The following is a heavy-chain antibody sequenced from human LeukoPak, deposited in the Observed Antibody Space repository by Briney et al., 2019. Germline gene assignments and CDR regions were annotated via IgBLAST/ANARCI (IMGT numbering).Heavy chain of an antibody. CDR3: AKGIAAAGIPDFDY. J-gene: IGHJ4*02. CDR1: GFTFSSYA. V-gene: IGHV3-23*01. Sequence: PGGSLRLSCAASGFTFSSYALSWVRQAPGKGLEWVSAISGSGGSTYYADSVKGRFTISRDNSKNTLYLQMNSLRAEDTAVYYCAKGIAAAGIPDFDYWGQGTLVTVSS. CDR2: ISGSGGST. D-gene: IGHD6-13*01.